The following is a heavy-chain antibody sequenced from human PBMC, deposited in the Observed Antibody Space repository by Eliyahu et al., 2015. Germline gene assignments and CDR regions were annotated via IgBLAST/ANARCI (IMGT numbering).Heavy chain of an antibody. D-gene: IGHD3-22*01. V-gene: IGHV3-23*01. CDR1: GFTFSSYA. Sequence: ESGGGLVQPGGSLRLSCAASGFTFSSYAMSWVRQAPGKGLEWVSAISGSGGSTYYADSVKGRFTISRDNSKNTLYLQMNSLRAEDTAVYYCAKESGGEYYYDSSGYTGYFQHWGQGTLVTVSS. CDR2: ISGSGGST. J-gene: IGHJ1*01. CDR3: AKESGGEYYYDSSGYTGYFQH.